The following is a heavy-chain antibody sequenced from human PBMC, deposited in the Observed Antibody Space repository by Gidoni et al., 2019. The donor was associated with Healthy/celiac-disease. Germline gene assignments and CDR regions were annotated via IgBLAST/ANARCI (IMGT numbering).Heavy chain of an antibody. Sequence: QVQLLQSGAEVKKPGSSVKVSCKASGGTFSSYAISWVRQATGQGLEWMGGIIPIFGTANYAQKYQGRVTITADESTSTAYMELSSLRSEDTAVYYCARANRGYGMKYYYYYGMDVWGQGTTVTVSS. V-gene: IGHV1-69*01. CDR3: ARANRGYGMKYYYYYGMDV. D-gene: IGHD5-18*01. J-gene: IGHJ6*02. CDR2: IIPIFGTA. CDR1: GGTFSSYA.